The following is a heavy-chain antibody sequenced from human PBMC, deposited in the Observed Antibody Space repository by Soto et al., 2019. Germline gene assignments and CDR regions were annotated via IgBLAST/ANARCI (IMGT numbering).Heavy chain of an antibody. D-gene: IGHD4-4*01. Sequence: QVQLVQSETEMRKPGSSVKVSCRASGGTFGSNAISWVRQAPGQGLEWMGNIIPIFGTNKSSKNFQGRATITADESTNTAYMALSSLTSEDTAIYFCAREGFTFGPGAVSGAFDIWGQGTRVTVSS. V-gene: IGHV1-69*15. CDR2: IIPIFGTN. CDR1: GGTFGSNA. CDR3: AREGFTFGPGAVSGAFDI. J-gene: IGHJ3*02.